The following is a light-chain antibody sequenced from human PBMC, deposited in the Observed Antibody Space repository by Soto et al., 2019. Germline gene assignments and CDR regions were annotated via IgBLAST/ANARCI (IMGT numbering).Light chain of an antibody. CDR3: LQYYTYPLT. J-gene: IGKJ4*01. Sequence: DIQVTQSPSTLSASVGDKVTITCRASQSIDNWLAWYQQKAGEAPKVLINKASTLESGVPSRFSGSGSGTEFALTISSLQPDDFGTYYCLQYYTYPLTFGGGTKVEIK. CDR2: KAS. CDR1: QSIDNW. V-gene: IGKV1-5*03.